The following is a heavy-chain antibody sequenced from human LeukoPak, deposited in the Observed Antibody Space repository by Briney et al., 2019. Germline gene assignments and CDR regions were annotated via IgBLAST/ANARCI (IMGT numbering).Heavy chain of an antibody. CDR2: ISSSGSTI. J-gene: IGHJ3*01. CDR1: GFTFSSYW. V-gene: IGHV3-48*04. CDR3: ARRPRDSSGYYLGAFHD. Sequence: GGSLRLSCAASGFTFSSYWMHWVRQAPGKGLEWVSYISSSGSTIYYADSVKGRFTISRDNAKNSLYLQMNSLRAEDTAVYYCARRPRDSSGYYLGAFHDWGQGTTVTVSS. D-gene: IGHD3-22*01.